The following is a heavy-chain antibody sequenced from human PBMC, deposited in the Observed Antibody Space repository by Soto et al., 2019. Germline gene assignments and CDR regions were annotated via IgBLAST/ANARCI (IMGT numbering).Heavy chain of an antibody. Sequence: GGSLRLSCAAPGFTFSSYAMHWVRQAPGKGLEWVAVISYDGSNKYYADSVKGRFTISRDNSKNTPYLQMNSLRAEDTAVYYYARAGGDSSSFGSYYYYGMDVWGQGTTVTVSS. CDR3: ARAGGDSSSFGSYYYYGMDV. CDR2: ISYDGSNK. D-gene: IGHD6-6*01. J-gene: IGHJ6*02. CDR1: GFTFSSYA. V-gene: IGHV3-30-3*01.